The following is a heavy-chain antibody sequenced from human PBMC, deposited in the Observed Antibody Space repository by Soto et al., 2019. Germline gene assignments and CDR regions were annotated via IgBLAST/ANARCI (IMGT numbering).Heavy chain of an antibody. CDR2: IWYDGSNT. CDR3: AIAMAEKRHPFDY. J-gene: IGHJ4*02. D-gene: IGHD6-19*01. V-gene: IGHV3-33*01. Sequence: GGSLRLSCVASGFFLRDFGMHWVRQAPGKGLEWVSVIWYDGSNTYQGESVKGRFTMSRDISKNTLYLQMDSLRPEDTAVYYCAIAMAEKRHPFDYGGQETLVTVPS. CDR1: GFFLRDFG.